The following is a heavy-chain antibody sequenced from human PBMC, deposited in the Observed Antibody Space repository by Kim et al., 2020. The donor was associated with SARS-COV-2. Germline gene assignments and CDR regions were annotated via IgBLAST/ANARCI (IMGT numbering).Heavy chain of an antibody. D-gene: IGHD6-13*01. CDR2: IDPSDSYT. V-gene: IGHV5-10-1*01. J-gene: IGHJ3*02. CDR1: GYSFTSYW. Sequence: GESLKISCKGSGYSFTSYWISWVRQMPGKGLEWMGRIDPSDSYTNYSPSFQGHVTISADKSISTAYLQWSSLKASDTAMYYCARLIPKHRGGSSDAFDIWGQGTMVTVSS. CDR3: ARLIPKHRGGSSDAFDI.